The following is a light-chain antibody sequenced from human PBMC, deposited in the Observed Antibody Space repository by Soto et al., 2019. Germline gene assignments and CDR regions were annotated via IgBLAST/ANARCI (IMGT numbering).Light chain of an antibody. V-gene: IGLV2-11*01. Sequence: QSVLTQPRSVSGSRGQSVTISCTGSSSDVGGYDHVSWYQQHPGKAPKLMIFDVTKRPSGVPHRFSGSKSGNTASLTISALQADDEATYHCCSYAGSYTLGVFGGGTKLTVL. CDR3: CSYAGSYTLGV. CDR1: SSDVGGYDH. J-gene: IGLJ3*02. CDR2: DVT.